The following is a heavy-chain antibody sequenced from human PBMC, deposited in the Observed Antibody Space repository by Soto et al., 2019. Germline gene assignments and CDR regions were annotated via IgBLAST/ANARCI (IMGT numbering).Heavy chain of an antibody. D-gene: IGHD2-15*01. J-gene: IGHJ3*02. Sequence: GGSLRLSCAASGFTSDDYAMHWVRQAPGKGLEWVSGISWNSGSIGYADSVKGRFTISRDNAKNSLYLQMNSLRAEDTALYYCSKDMAYCSGGSCFLYDAFAIWSQGTIVTV. CDR2: ISWNSGSI. CDR3: SKDMAYCSGGSCFLYDAFAI. V-gene: IGHV3-9*02. CDR1: GFTSDDYA.